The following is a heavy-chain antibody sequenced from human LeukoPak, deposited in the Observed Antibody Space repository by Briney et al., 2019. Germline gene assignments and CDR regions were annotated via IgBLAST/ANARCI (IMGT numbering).Heavy chain of an antibody. D-gene: IGHD3-22*01. CDR2: IYHSGST. V-gene: IGHV4-38-2*02. CDR3: ARHSSDSSTSDY. Sequence: SETLSLTCTVSGYSISSGYYWGWIRQPPGKGLEWIGSIYHSGSTYYNPSLKSRVTISVDTSKNQFSLKLSSVTAADTAVYYCARHSSDSSTSDYWGQGTLVTVSS. CDR1: GYSISSGYY. J-gene: IGHJ4*02.